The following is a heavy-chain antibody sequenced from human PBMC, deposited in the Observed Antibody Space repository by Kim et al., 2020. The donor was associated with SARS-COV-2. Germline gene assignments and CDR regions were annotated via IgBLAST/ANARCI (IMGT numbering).Heavy chain of an antibody. V-gene: IGHV3-23*01. J-gene: IGHJ4*02. CDR2: ISGSGGST. CDR1: GFTFSSYA. Sequence: GGSLRLSCAASGFTFSSYAMSWVRQAPGKGLEWVSAISGSGGSTYYADSVKGRFTISRDNSKNTLYLQMNSLRAEDTAVYYCAKGNGRWELLPIFDYWGQGTLVTVSS. CDR3: AKGNGRWELLPIFDY. D-gene: IGHD1-26*01.